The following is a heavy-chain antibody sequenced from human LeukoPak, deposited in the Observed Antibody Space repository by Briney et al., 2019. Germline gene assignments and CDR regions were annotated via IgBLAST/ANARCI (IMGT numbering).Heavy chain of an antibody. CDR2: ITGSGGGT. CDR1: GSTFSSYA. J-gene: IGHJ4*02. CDR3: AKDLYYDSSGYTFDY. D-gene: IGHD3-22*01. Sequence: GRSLRLSCAASGSTFSSYAMSWVRQAPGKGLEWVSAITGSGGGTYYADSVKGRFTISRDNSKNTLYLQMNSLRAEDTAVYYCAKDLYYDSSGYTFDYWGQGTLVTVSS. V-gene: IGHV3-23*01.